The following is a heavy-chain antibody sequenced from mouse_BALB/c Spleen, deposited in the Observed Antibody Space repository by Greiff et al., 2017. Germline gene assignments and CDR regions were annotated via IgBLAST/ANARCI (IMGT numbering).Heavy chain of an antibody. CDR2: IDPANGNT. CDR1: GFNIKDYY. Sequence: VQLQQSGAELVRPGALVKLSCKASGFNIKDYYMHWVKQRPEQGLEWIGWIDPANGNTKYDPKFQGKATITADTSSNTAYLQLSSLTSEDTAVYYCARSGEDAMDYWGQGTSVTVSS. V-gene: IGHV14-1*02. CDR3: ARSGEDAMDY. D-gene: IGHD3-1*01. J-gene: IGHJ4*01.